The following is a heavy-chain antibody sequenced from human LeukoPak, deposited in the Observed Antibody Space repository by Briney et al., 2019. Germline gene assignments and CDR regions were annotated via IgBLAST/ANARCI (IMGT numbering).Heavy chain of an antibody. Sequence: PGGSLRLSCAASGFTFSSYAMHWVRQAPGKGLEWLASIRSDNSDTYYADSVKGRFTISRDNSKNTLYLQMNSLRAEDTAVYYCARERAYGSGEILSYYYYMDVWGKGTTVTISS. CDR3: ARERAYGSGEILSYYYYMDV. V-gene: IGHV3-30*04. CDR2: IRSDNSDT. D-gene: IGHD3-10*01. CDR1: GFTFSSYA. J-gene: IGHJ6*03.